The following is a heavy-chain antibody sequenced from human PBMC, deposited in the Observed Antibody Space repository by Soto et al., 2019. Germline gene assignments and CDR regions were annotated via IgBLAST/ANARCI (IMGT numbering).Heavy chain of an antibody. V-gene: IGHV3-21*01. D-gene: IGHD6-19*01. CDR3: ARDLIAVAGDRWFDH. CDR1: GFTFSSYS. J-gene: IGHJ5*02. CDR2: ISSSSIYI. Sequence: GGSLRLSCAASGFTFSSYSMNWVHQAPGKGLEWVSSISSSSIYIYYADSVKGRFTISRDNAKNSLYLQMNSLRAEDTAVYYCARDLIAVAGDRWFDHWGQGTLVTVSS.